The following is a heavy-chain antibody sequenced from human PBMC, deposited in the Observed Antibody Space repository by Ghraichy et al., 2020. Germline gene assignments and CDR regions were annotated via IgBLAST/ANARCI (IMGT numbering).Heavy chain of an antibody. J-gene: IGHJ6*02. D-gene: IGHD2-21*02. V-gene: IGHV4-61*08. CDR2: IYYSGGT. CDR3: ASPNPAYCGADCYSGYYFCLDV. CDR1: GGSVSSDGYY. Sequence: ETLSLPCTVSGGSVSSDGYYWDWIRQPPGKGLEWIGYIYYSGGTNYNPSLKSRVAISVDSSKNQISLKLTSVTAADPAVYYCASPNPAYCGADCYSGYYFCLDVWGQGTTVTVSS.